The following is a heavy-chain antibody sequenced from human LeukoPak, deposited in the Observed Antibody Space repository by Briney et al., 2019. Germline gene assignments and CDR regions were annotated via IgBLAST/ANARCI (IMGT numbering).Heavy chain of an antibody. D-gene: IGHD6-19*01. CDR3: ASTYSSGWYGGDY. CDR2: ITHTGST. V-gene: IGHV4-34*01. Sequence: SGTLSLTCAVYGRSFTGYYWSWVRQPPGRGLEWIGEITHTGSTNYNPSLKSRVSISVDTSKIQFSLKVTSVTAADTAVYYCASTYSSGWYGGDYWGQGTLVTVSS. J-gene: IGHJ4*02. CDR1: GRSFTGYY.